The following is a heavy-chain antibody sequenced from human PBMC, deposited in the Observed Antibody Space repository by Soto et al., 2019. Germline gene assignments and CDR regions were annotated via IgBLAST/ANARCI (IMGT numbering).Heavy chain of an antibody. J-gene: IGHJ4*02. CDR1: GFPFSSYA. CDR3: AKDAQAVARSEIDY. D-gene: IGHD6-19*01. Sequence: GGSLRRSCAASGFPFSSYAMSGGRQPPGKGLEWVSAISGGGGSTYYADSVNGRFTISRDNSKNTLYLQMNSLRAEDTAVYYCAKDAQAVARSEIDYWGQGSLVTVSS. CDR2: ISGGGGST. V-gene: IGHV3-23*01.